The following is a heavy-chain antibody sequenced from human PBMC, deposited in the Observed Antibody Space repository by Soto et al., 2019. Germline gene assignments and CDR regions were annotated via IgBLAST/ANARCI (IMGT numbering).Heavy chain of an antibody. Sequence: QVQLVQSGAEVKKPGASVKVSCKASGYTFTSYYMHWLRQAPGQGLGWMGIINLSGGSTFYAQNFQGRVTMTRDTSTSTVYMELSSLRSEDTAVYYCARGMTTVTSDAFDIWGQGTMVTVSS. V-gene: IGHV1-46*01. J-gene: IGHJ3*02. D-gene: IGHD4-4*01. CDR1: GYTFTSYY. CDR3: ARGMTTVTSDAFDI. CDR2: INLSGGST.